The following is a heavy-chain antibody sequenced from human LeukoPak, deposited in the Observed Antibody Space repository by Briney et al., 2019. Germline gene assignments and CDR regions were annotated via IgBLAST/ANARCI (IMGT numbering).Heavy chain of an antibody. V-gene: IGHV4-61*01. CDR3: ARADYYYDSSGRTYYFDY. CDR2: IYYSGNT. CDR1: GGSVSSASYY. D-gene: IGHD3-22*01. Sequence: SGTLSLTCTVSGGSVSSASYYWSWIRQPPGKGLEWIGYIYYSGNTDYNPSLKSRVTISLDTSKNQFSLKLSSVTAADTAVYYCARADYYYDSSGRTYYFDYWGQGTLVTVSS. J-gene: IGHJ4*02.